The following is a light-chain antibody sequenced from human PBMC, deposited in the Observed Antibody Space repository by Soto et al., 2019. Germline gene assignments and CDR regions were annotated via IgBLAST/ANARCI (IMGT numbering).Light chain of an antibody. J-gene: IGKJ5*01. V-gene: IGKV3D-15*01. CDR1: QSVSRSN. CDR2: GTS. CDR3: QQYNNWPPIT. Sequence: EIVLTQSPDTLSLSPGDRATVSCRASQSVSRSNLAWYQHKPGQAPRLLIYGTSNRATGIPDRFSGSGSGTEFTLTISSLQSEDFAVYYCQQYNNWPPITFGQGTRLEIK.